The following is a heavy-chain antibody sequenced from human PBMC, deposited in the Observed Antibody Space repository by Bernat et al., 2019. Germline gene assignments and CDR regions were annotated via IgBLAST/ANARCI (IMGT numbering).Heavy chain of an antibody. Sequence: EVQLVESGGGLVQPGGSLRLSCAASGFTFSSYSMNWVRQAPGKGLEWVSYISSSSSTIYYADSVKGRFTISRDNAKSTLYLQMNSLRVEDTAVYYCARSMATAQWGQGTLVTVSS. CDR3: ARSMATAQ. D-gene: IGHD5-24*01. CDR2: ISSSSSTI. J-gene: IGHJ4*02. CDR1: GFTFSSYS. V-gene: IGHV3-48*04.